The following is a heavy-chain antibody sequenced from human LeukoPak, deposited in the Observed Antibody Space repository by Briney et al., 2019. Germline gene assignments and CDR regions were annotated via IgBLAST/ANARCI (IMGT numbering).Heavy chain of an antibody. J-gene: IGHJ4*02. Sequence: PGGSLRLSCAASGLTFSSYAMSWVRQAPGKGLEWVSVIYSGGSTYYADSVKGRFTISRDNSKNTLYLQMNSLRAEDTAVYYCAKGARSASGSYPDYWGQGTLVTVSS. D-gene: IGHD1-26*01. CDR3: AKGARSASGSYPDY. V-gene: IGHV3-23*03. CDR1: GLTFSSYA. CDR2: IYSGGST.